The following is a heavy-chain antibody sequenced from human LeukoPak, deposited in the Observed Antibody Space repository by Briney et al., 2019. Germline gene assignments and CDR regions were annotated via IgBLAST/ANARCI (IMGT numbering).Heavy chain of an antibody. CDR3: ARAWNDDNYFDY. CDR2: IYTSGST. D-gene: IGHD1-1*01. CDR1: GGSISSGSYY. J-gene: IGHJ4*02. Sequence: SETLSLTCTVSGGSISSGSYYWSWIRQPAGKGLEWIGRIYTSGSTNYNPSLKSRVAISVDTSKNQFSLKLSSVTAADTAVYYCARAWNDDNYFDYWGQGTLVTVSS. V-gene: IGHV4-61*02.